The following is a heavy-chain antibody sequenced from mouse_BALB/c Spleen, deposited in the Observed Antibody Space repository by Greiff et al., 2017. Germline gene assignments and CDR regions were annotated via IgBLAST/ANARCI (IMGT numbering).Heavy chain of an antibody. V-gene: IGHV5-17*02. CDR3: ARNPYFDY. CDR1: GFTFSSFG. CDR2: ISSGSSTI. J-gene: IGHJ2*01. Sequence: EVMLVESGGGLVQPGGSRKLSCAASGFTFSSFGMHWVRQAPEKGLEWVAYISSGSSTIYYADTVKGRFTISRDNPKNTLFLQMTSLRSEDTAMYYCARNPYFDYWGQGTTLTVSS.